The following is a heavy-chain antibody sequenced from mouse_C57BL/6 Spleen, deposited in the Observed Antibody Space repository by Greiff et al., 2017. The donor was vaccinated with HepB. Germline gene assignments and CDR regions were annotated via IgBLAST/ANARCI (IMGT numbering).Heavy chain of an antibody. J-gene: IGHJ2*01. V-gene: IGHV1-54*01. CDR2: INPGSGGT. CDR3: ARSTVVAFDY. Sequence: QVQLQQSGAELVRPGTSVKVSCKASGYAFTNYLIEWVKQRPGQGLEWIGVINPGSGGTNYNEKFKGKATLTADKSSSTAYMQISSLTSEDSAVYFCARSTVVAFDYWGQGTTLTVSS. D-gene: IGHD1-1*01. CDR1: GYAFTNYL.